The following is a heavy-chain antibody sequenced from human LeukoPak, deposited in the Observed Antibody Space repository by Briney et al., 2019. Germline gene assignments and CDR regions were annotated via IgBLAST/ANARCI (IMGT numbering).Heavy chain of an antibody. D-gene: IGHD6-19*01. CDR3: AKDLYGSGWTPDY. CDR2: IRFDGSVK. Sequence: GGFLRLSCAASGFTFSSYGIHWVRQAPGKGLEWVAFIRFDGSVKYYADSVKGRFTISRDNSKNTLYLQMNNVRAEDTAVYYCAKDLYGSGWTPDYWGHGTLLTVSS. J-gene: IGHJ4*01. CDR1: GFTFSSYG. V-gene: IGHV3-30*02.